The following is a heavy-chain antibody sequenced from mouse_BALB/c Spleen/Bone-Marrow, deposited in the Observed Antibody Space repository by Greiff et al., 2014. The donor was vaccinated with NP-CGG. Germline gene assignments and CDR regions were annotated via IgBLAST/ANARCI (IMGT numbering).Heavy chain of an antibody. CDR2: ISDGGSYT. J-gene: IGHJ3*01. CDR3: ANYYGSTWFAY. V-gene: IGHV5-4*02. Sequence: EVNLVESGGGLVKPGGSLKLSCAASGFTFSDHYMYWVRQTPEKRLEWVATISDGGSYTYYPDSVKGRFTISRDNAKNNLYLQMSSLKSEDTAMYYCANYYGSTWFAYWGQGTLVTVSA. D-gene: IGHD1-1*01. CDR1: GFTFSDHY.